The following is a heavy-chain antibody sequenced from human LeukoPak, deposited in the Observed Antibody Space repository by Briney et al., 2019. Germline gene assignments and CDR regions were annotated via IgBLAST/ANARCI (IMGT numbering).Heavy chain of an antibody. CDR1: GFTFNNYA. Sequence: PGGSLRLSCAASGFTFNNYAMSWVRQAPGKGLEWVSSISGNDDGTYYADSVKGRFTISRDNSKNTLYLQMNSLRAEDTAIYYCAKRGPIYSASPGNYFDYWGQGTLVTVSS. J-gene: IGHJ4*02. D-gene: IGHD3-10*01. CDR2: ISGNDDGT. V-gene: IGHV3-23*01. CDR3: AKRGPIYSASPGNYFDY.